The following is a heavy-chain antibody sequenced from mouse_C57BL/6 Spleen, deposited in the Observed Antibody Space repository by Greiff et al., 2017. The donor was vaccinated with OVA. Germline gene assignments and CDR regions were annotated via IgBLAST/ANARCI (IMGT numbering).Heavy chain of an antibody. CDR1: GYNFTSYG. D-gene: IGHD2-4*01. J-gene: IGHJ4*01. CDR2: IYPRNGNT. V-gene: IGHV1-81*01. CDR3: ARYDYDRAMDY. Sequence: QVQLKQSGAELARPGASVKLSCKASGYNFTSYGISWVKQRTGQGLEWIGEIYPRNGNTDYNEKFKGKATLTADKSSSTAYMELRSLTSEDSAVYFCARYDYDRAMDYWGQGASVTVSS.